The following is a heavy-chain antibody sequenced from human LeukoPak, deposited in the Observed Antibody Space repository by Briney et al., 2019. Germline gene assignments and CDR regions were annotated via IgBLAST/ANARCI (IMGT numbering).Heavy chain of an antibody. CDR2: IYYSGST. D-gene: IGHD2-2*01. J-gene: IGHJ4*02. V-gene: IGHV4-30-4*01. CDR1: GGSISSGDYY. CDR3: ARVSDPSYCSSTSCYVYYFDY. Sequence: SETLSLTCTVSGGSISSGDYYWSWIRQPPGKGLEWIGYIYYSGSTYYNPSLKSRVTISVDTSKNQFSLKLSSVTAADTAVYYCARVSDPSYCSSTSCYVYYFDYWGQGTLVTVSS.